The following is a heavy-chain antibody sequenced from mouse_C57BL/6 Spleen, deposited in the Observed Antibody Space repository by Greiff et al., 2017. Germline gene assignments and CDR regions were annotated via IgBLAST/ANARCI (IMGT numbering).Heavy chain of an antibody. J-gene: IGHJ2*01. V-gene: IGHV1-82*01. CDR1: GYAFSSSW. D-gene: IGHD2-3*01. CDR3: ARGDGYTLYFDY. Sequence: VQLQQSGPELVKPGASVKISCKASGYAFSSSWMNWVKQRPGKGLEWIGRIYPGDGDTNYNGKFKGKATLTADKSSSTAYMQLSSLTSEDSAVYFCARGDGYTLYFDYWGQGTTLTVSS. CDR2: IYPGDGDT.